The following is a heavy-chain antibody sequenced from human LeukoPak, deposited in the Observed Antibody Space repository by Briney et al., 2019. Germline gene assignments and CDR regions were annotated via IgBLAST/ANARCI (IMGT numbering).Heavy chain of an antibody. D-gene: IGHD1-26*01. Sequence: ASVKVSCKASGDTFSRYAISRVRQAPGQGLEWMGRVIPSLDIPNYPQKFQGRVTITADKSTCTAYMEVRSLGSEDTAVYYCARSVGGATTPRFDYWGQGTLVTVSS. CDR3: ARSVGGATTPRFDY. CDR2: VIPSLDIP. CDR1: GDTFSRYA. J-gene: IGHJ4*02. V-gene: IGHV1-69*04.